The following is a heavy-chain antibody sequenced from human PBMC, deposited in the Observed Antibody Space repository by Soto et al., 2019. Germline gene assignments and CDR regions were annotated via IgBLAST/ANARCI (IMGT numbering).Heavy chain of an antibody. V-gene: IGHV3-74*01. Sequence: EVQLVESGGGLVQPGGSLRLSCAASGFTFSSYWMHWVRQAPGKGLVWVSRINSDGSSTSYADSVKGRFTISRDNAKNTLYLQMNSLRAEDTAVYYCARDPIAARWSSYYYGMDVWGQGTTVTVSS. J-gene: IGHJ6*02. D-gene: IGHD6-6*01. CDR2: INSDGSST. CDR3: ARDPIAARWSSYYYGMDV. CDR1: GFTFSSYW.